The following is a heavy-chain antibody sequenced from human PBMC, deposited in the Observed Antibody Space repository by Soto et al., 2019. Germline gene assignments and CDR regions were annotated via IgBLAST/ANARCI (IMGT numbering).Heavy chain of an antibody. D-gene: IGHD2-15*01. CDR1: GYTFTSYA. CDR2: INAGNGNT. J-gene: IGHJ6*02. Sequence: GASVKVSCKASGYTFTSYAIHWVRQAPGQRLEWMGWINAGNGNTKYSQKFQGRVTITRDTSASTAYMELSSLRSEDTAVYYCARVISLSYCSGGSCPYYYYGMDVWGQGTTVTAP. V-gene: IGHV1-3*01. CDR3: ARVISLSYCSGGSCPYYYYGMDV.